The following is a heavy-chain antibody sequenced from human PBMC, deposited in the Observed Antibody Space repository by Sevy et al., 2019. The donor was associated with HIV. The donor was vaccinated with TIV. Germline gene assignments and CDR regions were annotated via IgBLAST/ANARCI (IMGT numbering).Heavy chain of an antibody. CDR1: GFTFSSYA. Sequence: GESLTISCAASGFTFSSYAMHWVRQAPGKGLEYVSAISSNGGSTYYANSVKGRFTISRDNSKNTLYLQMGSLRAEDMAVYYCARVGPYSSSFYYFDYWGQGTLVTVSS. CDR3: ARVGPYSSSFYYFDY. V-gene: IGHV3-64*01. D-gene: IGHD6-13*01. J-gene: IGHJ4*02. CDR2: ISSNGGST.